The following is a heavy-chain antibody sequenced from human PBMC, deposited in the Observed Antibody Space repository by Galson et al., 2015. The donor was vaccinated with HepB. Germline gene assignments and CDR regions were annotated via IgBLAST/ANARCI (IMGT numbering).Heavy chain of an antibody. J-gene: IGHJ3*02. Sequence: SLRLSCAASGFTFSSYGMHWVRQAPGKGLEWVAVIWYDGSNKYYADPVKGRFTISRDNSKNTLYLQMNSLRAEDTAVYYCARDLYSSSSVAFDIWGQGTMVTVSS. CDR1: GFTFSSYG. CDR3: ARDLYSSSSVAFDI. D-gene: IGHD6-6*01. CDR2: IWYDGSNK. V-gene: IGHV3-33*01.